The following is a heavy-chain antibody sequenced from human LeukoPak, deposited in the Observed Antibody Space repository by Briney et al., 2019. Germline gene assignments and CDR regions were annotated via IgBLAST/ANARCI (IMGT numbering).Heavy chain of an antibody. CDR3: VGDPGDY. CDR1: GLSFSTYW. Sequence: GGSLRLSCTASGLSFSTYWMSWVRQAPGKGLEWVAHIKHDGAEKYYVDSVKGRFTISRDNAKNSLYLQMTTLRAEDTALYYCVGDPGDYWGQGTLVSVSS. V-gene: IGHV3-7*01. CDR2: IKHDGAEK. J-gene: IGHJ4*02.